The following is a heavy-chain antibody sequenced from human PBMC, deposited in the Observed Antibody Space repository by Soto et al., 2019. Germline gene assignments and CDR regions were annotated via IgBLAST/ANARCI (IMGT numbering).Heavy chain of an antibody. Sequence: EVQLVESGGDLVQPGRSLRLSCAASGFNFNDYAMHWVRQAPGKGLEWVSSISWNSVSIGYADSVKGRFTISRDNAKNALYLQMRSLRSEDTALYYCAKDMVEGYNPYYYYGMDVWGQGTTVTVSS. J-gene: IGHJ6*02. D-gene: IGHD3-10*01. CDR3: AKDMVEGYNPYYYYGMDV. CDR2: ISWNSVSI. V-gene: IGHV3-9*01. CDR1: GFNFNDYA.